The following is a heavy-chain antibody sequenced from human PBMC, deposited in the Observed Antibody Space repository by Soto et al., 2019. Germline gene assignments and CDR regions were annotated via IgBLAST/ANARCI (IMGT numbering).Heavy chain of an antibody. CDR2: INHSGST. D-gene: IGHD5-12*01. Sequence: SETLSLTCAVYGGSFSGYYWSWIRQPPGKGLEWIGEINHSGSTNYNPSLKSRVTISVDTSKNQFSLKLSSVTAADTAVYYCARLTLRTSGYDFDGVTNWFDPWGQGTLVTVSS. V-gene: IGHV4-34*01. CDR3: ARLTLRTSGYDFDGVTNWFDP. CDR1: GGSFSGYY. J-gene: IGHJ5*02.